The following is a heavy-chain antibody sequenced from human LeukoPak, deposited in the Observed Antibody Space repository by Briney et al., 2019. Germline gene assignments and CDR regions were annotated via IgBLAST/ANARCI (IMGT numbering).Heavy chain of an antibody. CDR2: ISGSGGST. CDR1: GFTFSSYA. D-gene: IGHD6-19*01. V-gene: IGHV3-23*01. Sequence: GGSLRLSCAASGFTFSSYAMSWVRQAPGKGLEWVSAISGSGGSTYYADSVKGRFTISRDNSKNTLYLQMNSLRAEDTAVYYCAKDHIAVAGKGSYYMDVWGKGTTVTVSS. CDR3: AKDHIAVAGKGSYYMDV. J-gene: IGHJ6*03.